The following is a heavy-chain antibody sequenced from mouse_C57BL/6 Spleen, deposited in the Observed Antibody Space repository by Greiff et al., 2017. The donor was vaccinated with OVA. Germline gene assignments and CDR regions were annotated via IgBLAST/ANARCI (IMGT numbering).Heavy chain of an antibody. CDR3: ARSYVWYFDV. CDR1: GYTFTSYW. Sequence: QVQLQQSGAELVRPGSSVKLSCKASGYTFTSYWMDWVKQRPGQGLEWIGNIYPSDSETHYNQKFKDKATLTVDKSSSTAYMQLSSLTSEDSAVYYCARSYVWYFDVWGTGTTVTVSS. J-gene: IGHJ1*03. V-gene: IGHV1-61*01. CDR2: IYPSDSET. D-gene: IGHD1-1*01.